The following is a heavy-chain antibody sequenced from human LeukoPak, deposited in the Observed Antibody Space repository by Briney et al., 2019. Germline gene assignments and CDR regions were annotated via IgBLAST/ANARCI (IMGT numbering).Heavy chain of an antibody. J-gene: IGHJ3*02. CDR2: ISSSGSTI. D-gene: IGHD5-24*01. CDR1: GFTFSSYE. Sequence: GGSLRLSCAASGFTFSSYEMNWVRQAPGKGLEWVSYISSSGSTIYYADSVKGRFTISRDNAKNSLYLQMNSLRAEDTAVYYCAREDGYNQRGDAFDIWGQGTMVTVSS. CDR3: AREDGYNQRGDAFDI. V-gene: IGHV3-48*03.